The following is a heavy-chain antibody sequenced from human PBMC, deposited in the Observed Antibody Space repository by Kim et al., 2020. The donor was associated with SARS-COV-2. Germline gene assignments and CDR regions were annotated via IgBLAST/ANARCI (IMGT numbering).Heavy chain of an antibody. CDR1: GGSFSGYY. D-gene: IGHD2-2*01. CDR3: ARVRRWCSSTSCSPRYYYYGMDV. V-gene: IGHV4-34*01. J-gene: IGHJ6*01. Sequence: SETLSLTCAVYGGSFSGYYWSWIRQPPGKGLEWIGEINHSGSTNYNPSLESRVTISVDTSKNQFSLKLSSVTAADTAVYYCARVRRWCSSTSCSPRYYYYGMDV. CDR2: INHSGST.